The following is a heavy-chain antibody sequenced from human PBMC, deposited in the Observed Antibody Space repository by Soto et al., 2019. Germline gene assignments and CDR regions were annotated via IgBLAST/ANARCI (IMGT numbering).Heavy chain of an antibody. CDR1: GFTFGSYA. CDR2: IWYDGSKK. V-gene: IGHV3-33*01. CDR3: ARDSTGGSYYDYGMDV. J-gene: IGHJ6*01. Sequence: QVQLVESGGGVVQPGRSLRLSCVVSGFTFGSYAMHWVRQAPGKGLEWVAVIWYDGSKKYYADSVKGRFIISRDNSKNTLYLQMNSLRADDTAVYYCARDSTGGSYYDYGMDVW. D-gene: IGHD7-27*01.